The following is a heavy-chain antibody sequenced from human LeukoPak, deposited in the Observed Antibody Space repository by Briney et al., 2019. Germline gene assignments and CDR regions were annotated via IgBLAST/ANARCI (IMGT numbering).Heavy chain of an antibody. D-gene: IGHD5-12*01. Sequence: ASVKVSCKASGYTFTSYYMHWVRQAPGQGLEWMGMIKPSGGSTTYAQKFQGRVAMTRDTSTATVYMELSSLASEDTAVYYCARRFYGYSGLDYWGQGTLVTVSS. V-gene: IGHV1-46*01. CDR1: GYTFTSYY. J-gene: IGHJ4*02. CDR2: IKPSGGST. CDR3: ARRFYGYSGLDY.